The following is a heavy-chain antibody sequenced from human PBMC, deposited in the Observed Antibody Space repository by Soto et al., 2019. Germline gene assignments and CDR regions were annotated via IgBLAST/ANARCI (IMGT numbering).Heavy chain of an antibody. D-gene: IGHD3-3*01. Sequence: GGSLRLSCGASGFTFSSYGMHWVRQAPGKGLEWVAAISDDGNSKYYAETVKGRFTISRDSSRNTLHLQMDTLRREDTAVYYCATARSFGVVPNWIDSWGQGAPVTVSS. CDR1: GFTFSSYG. CDR2: ISDDGNSK. CDR3: ATARSFGVVPNWIDS. V-gene: IGHV3-30*03. J-gene: IGHJ5*01.